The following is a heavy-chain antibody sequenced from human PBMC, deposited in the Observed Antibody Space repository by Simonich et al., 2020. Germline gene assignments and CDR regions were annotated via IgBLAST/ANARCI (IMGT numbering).Heavy chain of an antibody. D-gene: IGHD6-25*01. V-gene: IGHV1-2*02. CDR3: ARGGLGHWYFDL. J-gene: IGHJ2*01. CDR1: GYTFTGYY. Sequence: QVQLVQSGAEVKKPGASVKVSCKASGYTFTGYYMHWGGQAPGQGLEWMGWINLNSGGTNYAQKLQGRFTMTRDTSSSTAYMELSRLRSDDTAVYYCARGGLGHWYFDLWGRGTLVTVSS. CDR2: INLNSGGT.